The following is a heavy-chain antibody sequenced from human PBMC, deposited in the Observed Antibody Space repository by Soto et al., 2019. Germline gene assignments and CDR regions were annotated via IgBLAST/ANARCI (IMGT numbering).Heavy chain of an antibody. V-gene: IGHV3-33*01. J-gene: IGHJ6*02. CDR1: GFTFSSYG. D-gene: IGHD3-16*01. CDR3: ARMGVYYYYGMDV. Sequence: QVPLVESGGGVVQPGRSLRLSCAASGFTFSSYGMHWVRQAPGKGLEWVAVIWYDGSNKYYADSVKGRFTISRDNSKNPLYLQMNSLRAEDTAVYYCARMGVYYYYGMDVWGQGTTVTVSS. CDR2: IWYDGSNK.